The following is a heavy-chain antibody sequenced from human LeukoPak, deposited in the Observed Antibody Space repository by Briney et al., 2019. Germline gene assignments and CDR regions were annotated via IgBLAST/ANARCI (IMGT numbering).Heavy chain of an antibody. Sequence: GASVKVSCKASGGTFSSYAISWVRQAPGQGLEWMGGIIPIFGTANYAQKFQGRVTITTDESTRTAYMELSSLRSEDTAVYYCATQVDTAMVNYYYYYMDVWGKGTTVTVSS. V-gene: IGHV1-69*05. CDR1: GGTFSSYA. D-gene: IGHD5-18*01. CDR2: IIPIFGTA. J-gene: IGHJ6*03. CDR3: ATQVDTAMVNYYYYYMDV.